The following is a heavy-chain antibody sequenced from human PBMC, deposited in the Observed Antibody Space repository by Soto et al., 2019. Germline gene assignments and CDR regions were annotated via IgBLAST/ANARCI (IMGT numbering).Heavy chain of an antibody. CDR3: AAVRGRSALDF. CDR2: ISANNGNT. CDR1: GYTFTSYG. Sequence: QVQLVQSGAEVKKPGASVKVSCKASGYTFTSYGISWVRQAPGQGLEWMGWISANNGNTNYAQKLQGRVTMTTDTSKRTASMVVRSLRSEDKAVYCWAAVRGRSALDFGGQGTLVTVAS. J-gene: IGHJ4*02. V-gene: IGHV1-18*01. D-gene: IGHD3-16*01.